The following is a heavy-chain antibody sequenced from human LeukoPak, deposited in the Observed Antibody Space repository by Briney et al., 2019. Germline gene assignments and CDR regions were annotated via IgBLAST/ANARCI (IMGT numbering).Heavy chain of an antibody. CDR3: AKALSGSYSNFDY. CDR1: GFTFSTYP. CDR2: ITGSGIST. J-gene: IGHJ4*02. Sequence: PGGSLRLSCATSGFTFSTYPMNWVRQAPGKGLEWVSAITGSGISTYYADSVKGRFTMSRDNSKNTLYLQMNSLRAEDTAVYYCAKALSGSYSNFDYWGQGTLVTVSS. D-gene: IGHD1-26*01. V-gene: IGHV3-23*01.